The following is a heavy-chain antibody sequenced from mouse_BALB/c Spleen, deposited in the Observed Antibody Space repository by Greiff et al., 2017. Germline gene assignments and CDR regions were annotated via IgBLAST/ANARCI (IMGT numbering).Heavy chain of an antibody. Sequence: QVQLKESGPGLVAPSQSLSITCTVSGVSLSRYSVHWVRQPPGKGLEWRGMRWGGGSTGYNSALKSRLSISKDNSKSQVFLKMNSLQTDDTAMYYCARNGDYYGSFYAMDYWGQGTSVTVSS. D-gene: IGHD1-1*01. CDR2: RWGGGST. J-gene: IGHJ4*01. V-gene: IGHV2-6-4*01. CDR1: GVSLSRYS. CDR3: ARNGDYYGSFYAMDY.